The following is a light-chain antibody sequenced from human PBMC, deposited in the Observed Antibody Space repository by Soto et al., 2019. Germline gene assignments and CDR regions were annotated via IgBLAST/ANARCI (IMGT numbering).Light chain of an antibody. Sequence: QSALTQPASVSGSPGQSITISCTGTSSDVGGYNYVSWYQQHPGKAPKLMIYEVSNRPSGVSNRFFGSKSGNTASLTISGLQAEDEADYYCSSYTICGTPYVVFGGGTKVTVL. V-gene: IGLV2-14*01. CDR3: SSYTICGTPYVV. J-gene: IGLJ2*01. CDR2: EVS. CDR1: SSDVGGYNY.